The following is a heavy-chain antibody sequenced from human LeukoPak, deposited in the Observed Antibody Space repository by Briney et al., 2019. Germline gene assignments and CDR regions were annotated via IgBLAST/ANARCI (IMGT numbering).Heavy chain of an antibody. D-gene: IGHD3-22*01. V-gene: IGHV3-30*02. Sequence: GGSLRLSCAASGFTFSSYGMHWVRQAPGKGLEWVAFIRYDGSNKYYADSVKGRFTISRDNSENTLYLQMNSLRAEDTAVYYCAKDSFYYYDSSGLDYWGQGTLVTVSS. CDR1: GFTFSSYG. J-gene: IGHJ4*02. CDR2: IRYDGSNK. CDR3: AKDSFYYYDSSGLDY.